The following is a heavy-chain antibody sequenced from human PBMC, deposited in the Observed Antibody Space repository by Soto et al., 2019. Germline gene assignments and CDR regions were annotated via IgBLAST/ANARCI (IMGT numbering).Heavy chain of an antibody. D-gene: IGHD1-26*01. CDR2: ISTSGSST. CDR3: ANLAKNYYHYMDV. Sequence: QVQLVESGGGLVKPGGSLRLSCAASGFSLSDYYMSWIRQAPGKGLEWVSLISTSGSSTDYADSVKGRFTISRDNAKNSLSLQMNSLRAEDTAVYYCANLAKNYYHYMDVWGKGTTVTVSS. CDR1: GFSLSDYY. V-gene: IGHV3-11*01. J-gene: IGHJ6*03.